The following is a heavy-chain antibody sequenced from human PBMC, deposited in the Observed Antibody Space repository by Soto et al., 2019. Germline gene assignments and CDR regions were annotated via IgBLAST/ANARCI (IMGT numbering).Heavy chain of an antibody. J-gene: IGHJ5*02. Sequence: EVQLVESGGGLVQPGGSLRLSCTASGFTFSDSWMTWVRQAPGKGLEWVARIKPDESEKKYADSVKGRFSISRDKAKNSMYLQMDSLRGEDTAGYYCVRGGSNYASWGQGTLVTVSS. CDR2: IKPDESEK. V-gene: IGHV3-7*01. CDR3: VRGGSNYAS. CDR1: GFTFSDSW. D-gene: IGHD4-4*01.